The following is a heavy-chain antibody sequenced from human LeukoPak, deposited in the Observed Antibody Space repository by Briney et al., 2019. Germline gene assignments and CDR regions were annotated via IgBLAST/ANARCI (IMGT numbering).Heavy chain of an antibody. Sequence: GGSLRLSCAASGFTFSSYAMSSVRQAPGKGLEWVSSISGSGGSTYYADSVKGRFTISRDNSKNTLYLQMNSLRAEDTAVYYCAKDLGDYDILTCYFPFDYWGQGTLVTVSS. CDR2: ISGSGGST. V-gene: IGHV3-23*01. CDR1: GFTFSSYA. J-gene: IGHJ4*02. D-gene: IGHD3-9*01. CDR3: AKDLGDYDILTCYFPFDY.